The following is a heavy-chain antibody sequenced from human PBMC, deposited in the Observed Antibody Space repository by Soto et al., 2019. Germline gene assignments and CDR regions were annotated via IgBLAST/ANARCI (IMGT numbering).Heavy chain of an antibody. CDR3: AKVRAIVVPTTHFFDY. D-gene: IGHD3-22*01. CDR2: INKGGGRK. CDR1: GFTFSSYW. Sequence: GSLRLSCAASGFTFSSYWMSWVRQAPGKGLEWVAHINKGGGRKYYVDSVKGRFTISRDNSKNTLYLQMNSLRAEDTAVYYCAKVRAIVVPTTHFFDYWGQGTLVTVSS. J-gene: IGHJ4*02. V-gene: IGHV3-7*01.